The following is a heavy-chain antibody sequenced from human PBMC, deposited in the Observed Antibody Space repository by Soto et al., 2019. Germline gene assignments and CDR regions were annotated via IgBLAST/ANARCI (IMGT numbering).Heavy chain of an antibody. CDR3: AKDLHDFASFFFYGMDV. V-gene: IGHV3-30*18. CDR1: GFRFSSSG. CDR2: IIYDGSKK. J-gene: IGHJ6*02. Sequence: GGSLRLSCAASGFRFSSSGMHWVRQAPGKGLEWVAVIIYDGSKKEYADSVKGRFTVSRDNSKNTVYLQMNNLRPEDTGVYYCAKDLHDFASFFFYGMDVWGQGTSVTVSS. D-gene: IGHD2-21*02.